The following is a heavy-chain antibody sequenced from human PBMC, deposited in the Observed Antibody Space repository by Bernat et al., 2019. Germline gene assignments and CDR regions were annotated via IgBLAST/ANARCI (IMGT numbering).Heavy chain of an antibody. CDR3: ARPSGSSGY. D-gene: IGHD3-10*01. CDR2: ISSGSGYI. J-gene: IGHJ4*02. Sequence: EVQLVESGGGLVKPGGSLRLSCAASGFTFSSYTMNWVRQAPGNGLEWVSSISSGSGYIYYADSVRGRCTISRDNAKNLLYLQMNSLRAEDTAVYYCARPSGSSGYWGQGTLVTVSS. V-gene: IGHV3-21*02. CDR1: GFTFSSYT.